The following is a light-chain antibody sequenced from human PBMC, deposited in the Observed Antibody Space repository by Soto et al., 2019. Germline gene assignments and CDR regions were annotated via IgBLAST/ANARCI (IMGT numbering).Light chain of an antibody. Sequence: QSVLTQPRSVSGSPGQSVTISCTGTSSDVGGYNCVSWYQQHPGKAPKLMIYDVSKRPSGVPDRFSGSKSGNTASLTISGLQAEDEADYYCCSYAGSYRYVFGTGTKVTV. V-gene: IGLV2-11*01. CDR2: DVS. J-gene: IGLJ1*01. CDR1: SSDVGGYNC. CDR3: CSYAGSYRYV.